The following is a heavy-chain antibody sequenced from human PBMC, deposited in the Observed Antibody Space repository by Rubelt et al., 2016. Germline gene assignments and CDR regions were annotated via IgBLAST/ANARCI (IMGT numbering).Heavy chain of an antibody. Sequence: GGGLVQPGGSLRLSCAASGFTFSSYWMHWVRQAPGKGLVWVSRINSDGSSTSYADSVKGRFTISRDNAKNTLYLQMNSLRDEDTAVYYCARDDLVRGVIIVFDYWGQGTLVTVSS. CDR2: INSDGSST. CDR3: ARDDLVRGVIIVFDY. J-gene: IGHJ4*02. CDR1: GFTFSSYW. V-gene: IGHV3-74*01. D-gene: IGHD3-10*01.